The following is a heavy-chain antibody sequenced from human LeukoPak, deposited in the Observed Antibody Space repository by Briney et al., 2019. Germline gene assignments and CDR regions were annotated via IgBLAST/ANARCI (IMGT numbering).Heavy chain of an antibody. CDR1: GGFISNYY. Sequence: SETLSLTCTVSGGFISNYYWSWIRQPPGKGLEWIGYIYYSGSTSYNPSLNSRVTILEDTSKNQFSLKLTSVTAADTAVYFCARGGYYGMDVWGQATTVTVSS. V-gene: IGHV4-59*08. CDR2: IYYSGST. J-gene: IGHJ6*02. D-gene: IGHD3-16*01. CDR3: ARGGYYGMDV.